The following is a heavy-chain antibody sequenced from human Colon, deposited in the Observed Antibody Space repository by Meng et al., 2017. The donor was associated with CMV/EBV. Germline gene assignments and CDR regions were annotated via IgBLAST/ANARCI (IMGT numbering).Heavy chain of an antibody. V-gene: IGHV3-21*01. CDR1: GFTFSGYS. CDR2: ISSSSSYI. D-gene: IGHD6-25*01. Sequence: GESLKISCAASGFTFSGYSMHWVRQAPGKGLEWVSFISSSSSYIAYADSVKGRFTISRDNAQNSLYLQMNSLSAEDTAVYYCARDWPQREGMDVWGQGTTVTV. J-gene: IGHJ6*02. CDR3: ARDWPQREGMDV.